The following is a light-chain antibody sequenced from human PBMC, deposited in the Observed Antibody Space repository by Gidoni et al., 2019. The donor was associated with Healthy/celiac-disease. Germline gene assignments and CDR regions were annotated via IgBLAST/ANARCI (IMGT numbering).Light chain of an antibody. CDR2: GAS. V-gene: IGKV3-15*01. CDR1: QSVSSN. J-gene: IGKJ2*02. Sequence: EIVMTQSPATLSVSPGERATLSCRASQSVSSNLAWYQQKPGQAPRLLIYGASTRATGIPARFSGSGSGTEFTLTISSLQSEDFAVYYCQHRTFXXXTKLEIK. CDR3: QHRT.